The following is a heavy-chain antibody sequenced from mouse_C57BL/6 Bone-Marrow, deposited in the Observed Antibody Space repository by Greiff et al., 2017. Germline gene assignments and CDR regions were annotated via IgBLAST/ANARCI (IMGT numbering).Heavy chain of an antibody. CDR1: GFTFSSYG. CDR3: ARHTLFCYYGPMDY. Sequence: EVQLVESGGDLVKPGGSLKLSCAASGFTFSSYGMSWVRQTPDKRLEWVATISSGGSYTYYPDSVKGRFTISRDNAKNTLYLQMSSLKSEDTAMYYCARHTLFCYYGPMDYWGQGTSVTVSS. D-gene: IGHD1-2*01. V-gene: IGHV5-6*01. J-gene: IGHJ4*01. CDR2: ISSGGSYT.